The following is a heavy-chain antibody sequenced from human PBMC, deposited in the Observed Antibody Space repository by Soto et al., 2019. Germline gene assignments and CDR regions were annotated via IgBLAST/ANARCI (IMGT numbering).Heavy chain of an antibody. CDR1: GYTFTSYD. J-gene: IGHJ4*02. Sequence: QVQLVQSGAEVKKPGASVKVSCKASGYTFTSYDINWVRQATGQGLEWMGWMNANSGNTVYAQKFQGRVTMTRTTSISTAYMELSSLRSEDSSVYYCAKEHGTYELDYWGQGTLVTVSS. CDR2: MNANSGNT. V-gene: IGHV1-8*01. CDR3: AKEHGTYELDY. D-gene: IGHD5-12*01.